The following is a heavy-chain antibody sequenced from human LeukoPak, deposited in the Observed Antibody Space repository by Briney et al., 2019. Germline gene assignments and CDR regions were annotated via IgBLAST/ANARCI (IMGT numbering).Heavy chain of an antibody. V-gene: IGHV4-30-2*01. CDR3: ARALYYYDSSGYYDPYWYFDL. J-gene: IGHJ2*01. Sequence: SQTLSLTCAVSGGSISSGSYSWSWIRQPPGKGLEWIGYIYPRGSTYYNPSLKSRVILSLDKSANQFSLNLSSVTAADTAVYYCARALYYYDSSGYYDPYWYFDLWGRGTLVTVSS. D-gene: IGHD3-22*01. CDR2: IYPRGST. CDR1: GGSISSGSYS.